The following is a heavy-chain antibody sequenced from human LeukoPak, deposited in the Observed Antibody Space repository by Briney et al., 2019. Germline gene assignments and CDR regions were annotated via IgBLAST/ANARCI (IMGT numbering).Heavy chain of an antibody. Sequence: GGSLRLPCAASGFTFSNYAMIWVRQTPGRGLEWVSYISSSSSYTNYADSVKGRFTISRDNAKNSLYLQMNSLRAEDTAVYYRARDRDGDYEDYFDYWGQGTLVTVSS. D-gene: IGHD4-17*01. CDR1: GFTFSNYA. CDR2: ISSSSSYT. J-gene: IGHJ4*02. V-gene: IGHV3-11*06. CDR3: ARDRDGDYEDYFDY.